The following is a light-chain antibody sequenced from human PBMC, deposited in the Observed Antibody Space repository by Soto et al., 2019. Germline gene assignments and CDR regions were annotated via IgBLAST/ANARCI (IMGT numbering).Light chain of an antibody. J-gene: IGLJ2*01. CDR3: AAWDGSLNVVV. V-gene: IGLV1-44*01. CDR2: DNN. CDR1: SSNIGSNT. Sequence: QPLLTQPPSASGTPGQRVTISCSGSSSNIGSNTVNWYQQLPGTAPKLLIYDNNQRPSGVPDRFSGSKSGTSASLAISGLQSEDEADYYCAAWDGSLNVVVFGGGTKLTVL.